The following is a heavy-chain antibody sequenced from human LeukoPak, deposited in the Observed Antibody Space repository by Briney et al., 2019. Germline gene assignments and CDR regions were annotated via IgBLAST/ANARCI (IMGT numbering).Heavy chain of an antibody. CDR2: ISSGSSSI. V-gene: IGHV3-48*04. CDR1: RFMFSSYS. Sequence: GGSLRLSCAASRFMFSSYSMNWIRQAPGKGLEWLSYISSGSSSIYYADSVKGRFIISRDNAKNSVYLQMSSLRAEDTAVYYCAKGGGSGWYWEEYWGQGTLVTVSS. D-gene: IGHD6-19*01. J-gene: IGHJ4*02. CDR3: AKGGGSGWYWEEY.